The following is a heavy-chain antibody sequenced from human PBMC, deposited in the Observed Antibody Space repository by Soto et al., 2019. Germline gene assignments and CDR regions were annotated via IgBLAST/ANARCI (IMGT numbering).Heavy chain of an antibody. V-gene: IGHV3-30-3*01. CDR3: ARDRTIFGVAPKTPPQG. D-gene: IGHD3-3*01. J-gene: IGHJ4*02. Sequence: EGSLRLSCAASGFTFSSYAMHWVRQAPGKGLEWVAVISYDGSNKYYADSVKGRFTISRDNSKNTLYLQMNSLRAEDTAVYYCARDRTIFGVAPKTPPQGWGQGTLVTVSS. CDR1: GFTFSSYA. CDR2: ISYDGSNK.